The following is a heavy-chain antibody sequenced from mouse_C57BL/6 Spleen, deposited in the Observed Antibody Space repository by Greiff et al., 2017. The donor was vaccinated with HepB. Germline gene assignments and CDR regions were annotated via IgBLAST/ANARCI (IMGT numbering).Heavy chain of an antibody. Sequence: EVKLEESGGDLVKPGGSLKLSCAASGFTFSSYGMSWVRQTPDKRLEWVATISSGGSYTYYPDSVKGRFTISRDNAKNTLYLQMSSLKSEDTAMYYCARAMDYWGQGTSVTVSS. CDR3: ARAMDY. V-gene: IGHV5-6*02. CDR2: ISSGGSYT. CDR1: GFTFSSYG. J-gene: IGHJ4*01.